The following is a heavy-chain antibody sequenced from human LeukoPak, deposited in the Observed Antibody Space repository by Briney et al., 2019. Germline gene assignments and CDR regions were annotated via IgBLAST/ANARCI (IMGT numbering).Heavy chain of an antibody. CDR1: GGSISNGGYS. D-gene: IGHD7-27*01. CDR2: IYHSGST. V-gene: IGHV4-30-2*01. J-gene: IGHJ3*02. CDR3: ARGKLGFDAFDI. Sequence: PSQTLSLTCAVSGGSISNGGYSWSWIRQPPGKGLEWIGYIYHSGSTYYKPSLKSRVTIPVDTSKNQFSLKLSSVTAADTAVYYCARGKLGFDAFDIWGQGTMVTVSS.